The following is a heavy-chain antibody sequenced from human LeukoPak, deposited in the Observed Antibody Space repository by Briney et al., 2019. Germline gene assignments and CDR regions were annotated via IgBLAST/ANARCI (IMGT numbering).Heavy chain of an antibody. CDR3: ARVRQWLVWGEFDY. D-gene: IGHD6-19*01. J-gene: IGHJ4*02. Sequence: GGSLRLSCAASGFTFSSYSMNWVRQAPGKGLEWVSAISGSGGSTYYADSVKGRFTISRDNSKNTLYLQMNSLRAEDTAVYYCARVRQWLVWGEFDYWGQGTLVTVSS. CDR2: ISGSGGST. V-gene: IGHV3-23*01. CDR1: GFTFSSYS.